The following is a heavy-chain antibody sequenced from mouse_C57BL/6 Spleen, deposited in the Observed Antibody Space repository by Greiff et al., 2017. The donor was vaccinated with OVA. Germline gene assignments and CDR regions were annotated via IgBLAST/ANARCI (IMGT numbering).Heavy chain of an antibody. V-gene: IGHV1-82*01. J-gene: IGHJ3*01. CDR1: GYAFSSSW. D-gene: IGHD2-4*01. CDR3: ARSGGDYDGFAY. CDR2: IYPGDGDT. Sequence: VKLMESGPELVKPGASVKISCKASGYAFSSSWMNWVKQRPGKGLEWIGRIYPGDGDTNYNGKFKGKATLTADKSSSTAYMQLSSLTSEDSAVYFCARSGGDYDGFAYWGQGTLVTVSA.